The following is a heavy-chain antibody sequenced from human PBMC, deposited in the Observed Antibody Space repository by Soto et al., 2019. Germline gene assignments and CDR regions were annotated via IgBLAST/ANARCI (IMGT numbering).Heavy chain of an antibody. J-gene: IGHJ4*02. CDR2: IWFDGSNK. CDR3: ARDRLRIVGPNGGSGLNY. CDR1: GFTFSTYG. Sequence: GGSLRLSCAASGFTFSTYGMHWVRQAPGKGLEWVALIWFDGSNKYYADSVKGRFTISRDNSKSTLYLQMNSLRAEDTAVYYCARDRLRIVGPNGGSGLNYWGQGTLVTVSS. V-gene: IGHV3-33*01. D-gene: IGHD1-26*01.